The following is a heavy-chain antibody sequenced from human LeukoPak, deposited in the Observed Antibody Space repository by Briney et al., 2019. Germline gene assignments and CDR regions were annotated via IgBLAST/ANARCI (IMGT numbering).Heavy chain of an antibody. CDR3: ARPYGHSSSSGAFDI. CDR2: IIPILGIA. CDR1: GGTFSSYA. V-gene: IGHV1-69*04. J-gene: IGHJ3*02. D-gene: IGHD6-6*01. Sequence: SVKVSCKASGGTFSSYAISWVRQAPGQGLEWMGRIIPILGIANYAQKFQGRVTITADKSTSTAYMKLSSLRSEDTAVYYCARPYGHSSSSGAFDIWGQGTMVTVSS.